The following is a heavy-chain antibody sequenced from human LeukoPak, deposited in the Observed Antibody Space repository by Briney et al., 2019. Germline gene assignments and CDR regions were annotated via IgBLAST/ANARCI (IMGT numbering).Heavy chain of an antibody. V-gene: IGHV3-11*01. D-gene: IGHD3-10*01. CDR1: GFGISDHY. J-gene: IGHJ4*02. CDR2: VTSSGSST. Sequence: GGSLRLSCAASGFGISDHYMSWIRQSPGKGLEWISYVTSSGSSTKYADSVKGRFTISRDNAKNSVALQMNSLRAEDTAVYYCARERRGSYYAFESWGQGTLVTVSS. CDR3: ARERRGSYYAFES.